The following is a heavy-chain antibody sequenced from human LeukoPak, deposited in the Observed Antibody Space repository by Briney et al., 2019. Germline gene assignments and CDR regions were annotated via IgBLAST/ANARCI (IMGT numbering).Heavy chain of an antibody. CDR1: GGSISGYY. J-gene: IGHJ4*02. CDR3: ARDLREDPYYFDY. D-gene: IGHD5/OR15-5a*01. CDR2: IYHRGSI. V-gene: IGHV4-59*01. Sequence: SETLSLTCTVSGGSISGYYWSWLRQPPGKGLEWIGNIYHRGSISYNPSLKSRVTISVDTSKNQFSLKLSSVTAADTAVYYCARDLREDPYYFDYWGQGTLVTASS.